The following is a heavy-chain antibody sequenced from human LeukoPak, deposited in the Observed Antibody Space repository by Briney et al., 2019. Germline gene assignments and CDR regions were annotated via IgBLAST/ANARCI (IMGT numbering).Heavy chain of an antibody. CDR3: ARGNRITMVRGVIIPSAFDI. Sequence: PSVTLSLTCTVSGGSISSYYWSWIRQPAGKGLEWIGRIYTSGSTNYNPSLKSRVTISVDTSKNQFSLKLSSVTAADTAVYYCARGNRITMVRGVIIPSAFDIWGQGTMVTVSS. V-gene: IGHV4-4*07. D-gene: IGHD3-10*01. J-gene: IGHJ3*02. CDR1: GGSISSYY. CDR2: IYTSGST.